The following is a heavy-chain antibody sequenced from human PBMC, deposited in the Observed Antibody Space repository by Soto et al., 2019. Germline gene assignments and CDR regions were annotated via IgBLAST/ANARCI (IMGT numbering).Heavy chain of an antibody. CDR2: IIPMFGAA. Sequence: QVRLMQSGAEVQKPGSSVKVSCKASGDSFSSKAISWVRQAPAQGLEWMGGIIPMFGAANYAQKFQARVTITADESTKTVHMELNSLRSEDTAMYYCAREWGSGDYTAFDVWGQGTMVTVSS. V-gene: IGHV1-69*01. CDR3: AREWGSGDYTAFDV. D-gene: IGHD1-26*01. J-gene: IGHJ3*01. CDR1: GDSFSSKA.